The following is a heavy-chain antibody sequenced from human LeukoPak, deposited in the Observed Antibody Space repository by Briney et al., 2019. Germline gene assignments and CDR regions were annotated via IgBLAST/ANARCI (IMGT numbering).Heavy chain of an antibody. CDR3: ARARYETRIWPKSRYDYYHYMDV. Sequence: ASVKVSCKASGYTFTSYVIHWVRQAPGQRLEWMGWINAGNGNTKYSQEFQDRVTITRDASASTAYMELSSLRSEDMAVYYCARARYETRIWPKSRYDYYHYMDVWGKGTTVTVSS. CDR1: GYTFTSYV. J-gene: IGHJ6*03. CDR2: INAGNGNT. D-gene: IGHD3-3*01. V-gene: IGHV1-3*03.